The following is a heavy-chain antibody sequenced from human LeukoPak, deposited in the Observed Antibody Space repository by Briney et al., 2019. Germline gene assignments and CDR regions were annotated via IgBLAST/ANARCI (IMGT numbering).Heavy chain of an antibody. D-gene: IGHD1-26*01. V-gene: IGHV1-8*01. CDR2: MNPNSGNT. Sequence: PAASVKVSCKASGYTFTSYDINWVRQATGQGLEWMGWMNPNSGNTGYAQKFQGRVTMTRNTSISTAYMELSSLRSEDTAVYYCARRKKWELHGDYWGQGTLVTVSS. CDR3: ARRKKWELHGDY. CDR1: GYTFTSYD. J-gene: IGHJ4*02.